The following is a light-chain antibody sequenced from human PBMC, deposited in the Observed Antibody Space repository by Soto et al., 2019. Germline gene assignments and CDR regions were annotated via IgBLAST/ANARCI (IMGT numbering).Light chain of an antibody. Sequence: QSALTQPPSASGSPGQSVTISCTGTSSDVGGYNYVSWYQQHPGKAPKLMIYEVSKRPSGVPDRFSGSKSGNTASLTVSGLRVEEGANYSASSIAGRNLWVLGGGTKLTAL. CDR1: SSDVGGYNY. V-gene: IGLV2-8*01. CDR3: SSIAGRNLWV. J-gene: IGLJ3*02. CDR2: EVS.